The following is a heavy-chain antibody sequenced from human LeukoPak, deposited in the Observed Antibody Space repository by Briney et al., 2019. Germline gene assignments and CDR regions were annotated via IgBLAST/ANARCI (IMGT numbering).Heavy chain of an antibody. CDR2: ISAYNGNT. J-gene: IGHJ4*02. CDR3: ARGKDSSSWYELNY. Sequence: ASVKVSCKASGYTFTIYGISWVRQAPGQGLEGMGWISAYNGNTNYAQKLQGRVTMTTDTSTSTAYMELRSLRSDDTAVYYCARGKDSSSWYELNYWGQGTLVTVSS. V-gene: IGHV1-18*04. CDR1: GYTFTIYG. D-gene: IGHD6-13*01.